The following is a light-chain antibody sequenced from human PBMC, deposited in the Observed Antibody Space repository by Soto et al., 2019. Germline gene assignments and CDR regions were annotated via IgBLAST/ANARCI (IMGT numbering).Light chain of an antibody. V-gene: IGLV2-23*01. CDR1: SSDVGSYNL. Sequence: QSALTQPASGSGSPGQSITISCTGTSSDVGSYNLVSWYQQHPGKAPKLMVYEGNERPPGVSNRFSGSQSGNTASLTISGLQAEDEADYYCCSYAGSSTGVFGGGTKLTVL. CDR2: EGN. CDR3: CSYAGSSTGV. J-gene: IGLJ3*02.